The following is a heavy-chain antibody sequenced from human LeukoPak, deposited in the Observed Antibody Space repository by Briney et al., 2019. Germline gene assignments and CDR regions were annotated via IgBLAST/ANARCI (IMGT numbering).Heavy chain of an antibody. CDR2: INHSGST. V-gene: IGHV4-39*07. Sequence: SETLSLTCTVSGGSISSSSYYWSWIRQPPGKGLEWIGEINHSGSTNYNPSLKSRVTISVDTSKNQFSLKLSSVTAADTAVYYCARRVIFRYGPGLGFDPWGQGTLVTVSS. J-gene: IGHJ5*02. D-gene: IGHD3-9*01. CDR3: ARRVIFRYGPGLGFDP. CDR1: GGSISSSSYY.